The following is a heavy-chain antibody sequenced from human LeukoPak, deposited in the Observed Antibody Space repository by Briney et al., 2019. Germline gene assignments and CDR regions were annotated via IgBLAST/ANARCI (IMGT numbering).Heavy chain of an antibody. CDR3: ARDYYDFWSGYYMGSFDY. V-gene: IGHV1-2*02. Sequence: GASVKVSCKASGYTFTAYYIHWVRQAPGQGLEWMGWINPNSGGTNYAQKFQGRVTMTRDTSISTAYMELSRLRSDDTAVYYCARDYYDFWSGYYMGSFDYWGQGTLVTVSS. D-gene: IGHD3-3*01. CDR1: GYTFTAYY. J-gene: IGHJ4*02. CDR2: INPNSGGT.